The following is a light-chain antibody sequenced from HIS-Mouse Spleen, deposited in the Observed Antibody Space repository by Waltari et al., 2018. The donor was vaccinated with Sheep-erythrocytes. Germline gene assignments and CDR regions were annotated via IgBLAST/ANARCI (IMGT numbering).Light chain of an antibody. CDR3: CSYAGSSTYVV. J-gene: IGLJ2*01. V-gene: IGLV2-23*01. CDR1: SSDVGSYNL. CDR2: EGS. Sequence: QSALTQPASVSGSPGQSITISCTGTSSDVGSYNLVSLYHQRPGKAPPLMIYEGSKRPSGVSNRFSGSKSGNTASLTISGLQAEDEADYYCCSYAGSSTYVVFGGGTKLTVL.